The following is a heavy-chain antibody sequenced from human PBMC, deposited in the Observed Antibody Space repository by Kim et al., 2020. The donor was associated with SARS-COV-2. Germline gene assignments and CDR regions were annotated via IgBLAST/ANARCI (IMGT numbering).Heavy chain of an antibody. CDR2: ISYDGSNK. V-gene: IGHV3-30*18. CDR3: AKGGLITIFGVVNPLGMDV. CDR1: GFTFSSYG. Sequence: GGSLRLSCAASGFTFSSYGMHWVRQAPGKGLEWVAVISYDGSNKYYVDSVKGRFTISRDNSKNTLYLQMNSLRAEDTAVYYCAKGGLITIFGVVNPLGMDVWGQGTTVTVSS. J-gene: IGHJ6*02. D-gene: IGHD3-3*01.